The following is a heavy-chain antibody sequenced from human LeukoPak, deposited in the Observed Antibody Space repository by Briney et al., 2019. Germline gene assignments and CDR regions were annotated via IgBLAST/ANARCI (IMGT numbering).Heavy chain of an antibody. D-gene: IGHD2-2*01. J-gene: IGHJ4*02. V-gene: IGHV4-4*07. Sequence: SGTLSLTCTVSGGSISSYYWSWIRQPAGKGLEWIGRIYTSGSTNYNPSLKSRVTMSVDTSKNQFSLKLSSVTAADTAVYYCARGRYCSSTSCSGSFDYWGQGTLVTVSS. CDR2: IYTSGST. CDR3: ARGRYCSSTSCSGSFDY. CDR1: GGSISSYY.